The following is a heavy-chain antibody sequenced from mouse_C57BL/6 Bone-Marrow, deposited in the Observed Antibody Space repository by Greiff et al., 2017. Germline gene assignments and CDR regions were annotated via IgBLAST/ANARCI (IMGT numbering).Heavy chain of an antibody. D-gene: IGHD1-1*01. CDR3: ARNYYYYGSRGYFDV. CDR1: GYTFTDYN. CDR2: INPNNGGT. V-gene: IGHV1-22*01. J-gene: IGHJ1*03. Sequence: VQLQQSGPELVKPGASVKMSCKASGYTFTDYNMHWVKQSHGKSLEWIGYINPNNGGTSYNQKFKGKATLTVNKSSSTAYMELRSLTSADSAVYYCARNYYYYGSRGYFDVWGTGTTVTVSS.